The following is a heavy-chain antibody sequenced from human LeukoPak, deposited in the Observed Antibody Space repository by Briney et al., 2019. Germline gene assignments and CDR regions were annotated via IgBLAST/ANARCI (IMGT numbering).Heavy chain of an antibody. CDR2: INPNSGGT. D-gene: IGHD3-22*01. V-gene: IGHV1-2*02. Sequence: ASVKVSCKASGYTFTGYYMHWVRQAPGQGLEWMGWINPNSGGTNYAQKFQGRVTMTRDTSIRTAYMELSRLRSDDTAVYYCARYYYDSSGYPNFDYWGQGTLVTVSS. CDR1: GYTFTGYY. CDR3: ARYYYDSSGYPNFDY. J-gene: IGHJ4*02.